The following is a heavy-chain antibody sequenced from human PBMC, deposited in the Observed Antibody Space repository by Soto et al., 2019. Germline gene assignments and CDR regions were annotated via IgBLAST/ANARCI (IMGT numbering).Heavy chain of an antibody. D-gene: IGHD3-9*01. J-gene: IGHJ4*02. CDR3: ARPPGYISDWYYFDL. Sequence: ASVKVSCKASGYSFIDYYMHWVRQAPGQGFEWMGRFSPKSGGTNYAQKFEGRVTMTWDTSLNTAYMELSSLISEDTAVYYCARPPGYISDWYYFDLWGQGTLVTVSS. CDR1: GYSFIDYY. CDR2: FSPKSGGT. V-gene: IGHV1-2*02.